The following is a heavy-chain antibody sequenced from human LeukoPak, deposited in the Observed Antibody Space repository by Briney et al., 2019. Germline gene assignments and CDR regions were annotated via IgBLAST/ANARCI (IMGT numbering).Heavy chain of an antibody. J-gene: IGHJ3*02. CDR2: IYHSGST. D-gene: IGHD3-22*01. V-gene: IGHV4-38-2*02. Sequence: PSETLSLTCTVSGGSISSYYWGWIRQPPGKGLEWIGSIYHSGSTYYNPSLKSRVTISVDTSKNQFSLKLSSVTAADTAVYYCASDYYDSSGRHPNDAFDIWGQGTMVAVSS. CDR1: GGSISSYY. CDR3: ASDYYDSSGRHPNDAFDI.